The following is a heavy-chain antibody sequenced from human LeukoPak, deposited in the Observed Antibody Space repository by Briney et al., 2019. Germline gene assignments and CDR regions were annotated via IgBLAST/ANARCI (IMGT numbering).Heavy chain of an antibody. V-gene: IGHV3-11*01. CDR2: ISPKNVNR. Sequence: GGPLTLSCGGSGFNFSDYYMSWMRQAPGKGWEGVSYISPKNVNRYYVDAVKGRFTISSDNAKNSLFLQMKSLRVDDTAVYYCAGSGSPGDYWGQGTLVTVSS. CDR3: AGSGSPGDY. D-gene: IGHD3-10*01. J-gene: IGHJ4*02. CDR1: GFNFSDYY.